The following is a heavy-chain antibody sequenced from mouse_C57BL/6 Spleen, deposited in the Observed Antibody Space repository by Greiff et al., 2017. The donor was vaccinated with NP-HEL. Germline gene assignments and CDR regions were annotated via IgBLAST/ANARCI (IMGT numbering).Heavy chain of an antibody. V-gene: IGHV3-6*01. CDR3: AREGDYDVEAMDY. Sequence: DVQLVESGPGLVKPSQSLSLTCSVTGYSITSGYYWNWIRQFPGNKLEWMGYISYDGSNNYKPSLKNRISITRYTSKNQFFLKLNSVTTEDTATYYCAREGDYDVEAMDYWGQGTSVTVSS. D-gene: IGHD2-4*01. CDR2: ISYDGSN. CDR1: GYSITSGYY. J-gene: IGHJ4*01.